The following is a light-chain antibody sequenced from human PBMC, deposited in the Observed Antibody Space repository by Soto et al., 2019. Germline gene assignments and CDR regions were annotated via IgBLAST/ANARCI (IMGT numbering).Light chain of an antibody. CDR3: HQYGYSPYT. V-gene: IGKV3-20*01. Sequence: EIVLTQSPGTLSLSPGEGATHSCRASRSVSSGYLAWYQQKPGQAPRLLIYGASSRATGIPDRFSGSGSGTDFTLTISRLEPEDFAVYHCHQYGYSPYTFGQGTKLEIK. CDR1: RSVSSGY. J-gene: IGKJ2*01. CDR2: GAS.